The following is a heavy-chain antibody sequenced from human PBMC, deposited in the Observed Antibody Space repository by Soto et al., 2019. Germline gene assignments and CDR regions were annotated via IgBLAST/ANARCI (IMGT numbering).Heavy chain of an antibody. CDR3: AVYPGDSSGYYWYYYYGMDV. CDR1: GFTFSDYY. Sequence: GGSLRLSCVASGFTFSDYYMSWIRQAPGKGLEWVSYISSSGSTIYYADSVKGRFTISRDNAKNSLYLQMNSLRAEDTAVYYCAVYPGDSSGYYWYYYYGMDVWGQGTTVTVSS. D-gene: IGHD3-22*01. J-gene: IGHJ6*02. V-gene: IGHV3-11*01. CDR2: ISSSGSTI.